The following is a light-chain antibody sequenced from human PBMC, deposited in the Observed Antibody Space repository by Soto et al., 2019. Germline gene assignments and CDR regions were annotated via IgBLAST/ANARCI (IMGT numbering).Light chain of an antibody. V-gene: IGKV1-39*01. CDR3: QQSYSAPRT. Sequence: DIQMTQSPSSLSASVGDRVTITCRASQRISSYLNWYQQKPGKAPKILIYAVSNLQSGVTSRFSGSGSGTDVTLTISSMQPEDFATYYSQQSYSAPRTFGQGTKVEIK. CDR2: AVS. CDR1: QRISSY. J-gene: IGKJ1*01.